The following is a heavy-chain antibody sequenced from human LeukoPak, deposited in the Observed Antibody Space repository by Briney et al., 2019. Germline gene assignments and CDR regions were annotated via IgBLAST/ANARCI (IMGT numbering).Heavy chain of an antibody. CDR1: GGSFSGYY. Sequence: SETLSLTCAVYGGSFSGYYWSWIRQPPGKGLEWIGEINHSGSTNYNPSLKSRVTISVDTSKNQFSLKLSSVTAADTAVYYCARHARAYYGSGSYAHDYWGQGTLVTVSS. J-gene: IGHJ4*02. D-gene: IGHD3-10*01. CDR3: ARHARAYYGSGSYAHDY. V-gene: IGHV4-34*01. CDR2: INHSGST.